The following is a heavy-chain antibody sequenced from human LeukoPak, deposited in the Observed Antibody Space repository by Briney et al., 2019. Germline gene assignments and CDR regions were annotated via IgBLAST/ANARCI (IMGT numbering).Heavy chain of an antibody. CDR1: GFSLSTSGMC. CDR3: ARIPPPYYYDSSGYSE. D-gene: IGHD3-22*01. Sequence: SGPALVKPTQTLTLTCTFSGFSLSTSGMCVSWIRQPPGKALEWLARIDWDDGKYYSTSLKTRLTISKDTSKNQVVRTMTNMDPVDTATYSCARIPPPYYYDSSGYSEWGQGTLVTVSS. J-gene: IGHJ4*02. CDR2: IDWDDGK. V-gene: IGHV2-70*11.